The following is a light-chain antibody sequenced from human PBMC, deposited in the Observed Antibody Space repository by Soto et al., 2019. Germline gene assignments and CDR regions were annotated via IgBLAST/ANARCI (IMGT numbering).Light chain of an antibody. J-gene: IGKJ1*01. CDR1: QSISSW. V-gene: IGKV1-5*03. Sequence: DLPMPQSPSTLSASVGDRVTITCRASQSISSWLAWYQQKPGKAPKLLIYKASSLESGGPSRFSGSGSGTDFTLAISSLQPDDFATYYCQQYSNYWTFGQGTKVEIK. CDR2: KAS. CDR3: QQYSNYWT.